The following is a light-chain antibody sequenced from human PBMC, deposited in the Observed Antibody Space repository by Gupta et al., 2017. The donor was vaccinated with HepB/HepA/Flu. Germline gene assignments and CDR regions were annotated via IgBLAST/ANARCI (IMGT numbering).Light chain of an antibody. CDR1: SLRSYY. CDR2: GRN. V-gene: IGLV3-19*01. CDR3: ASRDSSGDHVI. Sequence: SSELTQDPAVSVALGQTVRITCQGDSLRSYYPSWYQQKPGEAPVLVFYGRNNRPAGIPDRFSGSTDRLFGSRSGNTAYLTIXGXQAGDEXDYHCASRDSSGDHVIFGGGTKLTVL. J-gene: IGLJ2*01.